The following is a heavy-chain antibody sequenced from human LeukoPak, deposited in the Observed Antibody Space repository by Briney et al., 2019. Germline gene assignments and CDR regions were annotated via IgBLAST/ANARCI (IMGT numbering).Heavy chain of an antibody. Sequence: ASVKVSCKASGYTFTSYGISWVRQAPGQGLEWMGWISAYNGNTNYAQKLQGRVTMTTDTSTSTAYMELRSLRSEDTAVYYCARDRYSRSSSSASDYWGQGTLVTVSS. D-gene: IGHD6-6*01. CDR2: ISAYNGNT. CDR3: ARDRYSRSSSSASDY. V-gene: IGHV1-18*01. J-gene: IGHJ4*02. CDR1: GYTFTSYG.